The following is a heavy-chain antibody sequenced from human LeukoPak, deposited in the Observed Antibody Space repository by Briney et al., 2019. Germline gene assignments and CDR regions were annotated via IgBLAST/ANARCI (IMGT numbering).Heavy chain of an antibody. V-gene: IGHV3-43*02. Sequence: GGSLRLSCAASGLTFDAYAMHWVRQAPGKGLEWVSLISGDGGSTYYADSVKGRFTISRDNSKNSLYLQMNSLRTEDTALYYCAKEGINDFWSGYSYYFDYWGQGTLVTVSS. D-gene: IGHD3-3*01. CDR1: GLTFDAYA. CDR3: AKEGINDFWSGYSYYFDY. J-gene: IGHJ4*02. CDR2: ISGDGGST.